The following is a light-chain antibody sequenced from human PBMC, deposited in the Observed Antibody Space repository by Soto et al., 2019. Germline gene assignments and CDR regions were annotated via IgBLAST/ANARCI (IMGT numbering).Light chain of an antibody. V-gene: IGLV1-47*01. J-gene: IGLJ7*01. CDR2: ANS. Sequence: QSVLTQAPSASGTPGQSVTISCSGSSSNIGNNLVYWYQQVPGTAPKLLIYANSQRPSGVPDRFSGSKSGTSASLAISGLRFEDEADYYCLAWECNLRCAVFGGGTQLTVL. CDR3: LAWECNLRCAV. CDR1: SSNIGNNL.